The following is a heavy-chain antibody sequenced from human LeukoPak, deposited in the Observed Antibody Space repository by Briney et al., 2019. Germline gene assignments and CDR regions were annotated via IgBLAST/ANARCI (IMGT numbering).Heavy chain of an antibody. CDR2: IYTSGST. CDR1: GGSISSYY. Sequence: PSETLSLTCSVSGGSISSYYWSWIRQPAGKGLEWIGRIYTSGSTNYNPSLKSRVTMSVDTSKNQFSLKLSSVTAADTAVYYCARFVPAAMKYYFDYWGQGTLVTVSS. J-gene: IGHJ4*02. V-gene: IGHV4-4*07. D-gene: IGHD2-2*01. CDR3: ARFVPAAMKYYFDY.